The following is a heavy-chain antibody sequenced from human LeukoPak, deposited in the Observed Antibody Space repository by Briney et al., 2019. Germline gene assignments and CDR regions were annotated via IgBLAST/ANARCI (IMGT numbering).Heavy chain of an antibody. V-gene: IGHV1-46*01. J-gene: IGHJ6*02. CDR2: INPSGGST. CDR1: GGTFSSYA. Sequence: ASVKVSCKASGGTFSSYAISWVRQAPGQGLEWMGIINPSGGSTSYAQKFQGRVTMTRDTSTSTVYMELSSLRSEDTAVYYCATPGYCSGGSCYYYGMDVWGQGTTVTVSS. CDR3: ATPGYCSGGSCYYYGMDV. D-gene: IGHD2-15*01.